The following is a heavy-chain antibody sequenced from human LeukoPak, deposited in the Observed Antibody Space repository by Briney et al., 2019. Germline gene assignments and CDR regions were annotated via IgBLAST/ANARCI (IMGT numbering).Heavy chain of an antibody. D-gene: IGHD6-13*01. V-gene: IGHV3-30*18. CDR1: GFTLSSYC. CDR3: AKDLGIAAAGFDY. J-gene: IGHJ4*02. Sequence: GGSLRLSCAASGFTLSSYCMHWVRQAPGKGLEWVAVISYDGSNKYYADSVKGRFTIPSNNSKNTLYLQMNSLRAEDTAVYYWAKDLGIAAAGFDYWGQGTLVTVSS. CDR2: ISYDGSNK.